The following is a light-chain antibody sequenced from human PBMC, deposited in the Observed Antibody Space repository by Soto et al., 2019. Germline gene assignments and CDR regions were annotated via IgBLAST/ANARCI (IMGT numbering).Light chain of an antibody. CDR1: SSDVGGYWY. J-gene: IGLJ1*01. CDR3: SSYAGNNIYV. Sequence: QSALTQPPSASGSPGQSVTISCTGTSSDVGGYWYVSWYQHHPGKAPRLLIYEVSKRPSGVPHRFSGSKSDNTASLTVSGLQAEDEADYYCSSYAGNNIYVFGTGTKLTVL. CDR2: EVS. V-gene: IGLV2-8*01.